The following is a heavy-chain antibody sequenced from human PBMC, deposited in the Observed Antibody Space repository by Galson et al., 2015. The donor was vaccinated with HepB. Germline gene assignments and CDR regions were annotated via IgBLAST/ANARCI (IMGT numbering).Heavy chain of an antibody. V-gene: IGHV5-51*01. J-gene: IGHJ4*02. D-gene: IGHD2-21*02. CDR2: IFPGDSDT. Sequence: QSGAEVIKPGESLKISCQGSGYTFTNFWIGWVRQMPGKGLEWMGIIFPGDSDTRYSPSFEGQVTISADESISTAYLQWSSLKASDTAMYYCARHGGAYCGSDCYSGDYWGQGTLVTVSS. CDR3: ARHGGAYCGSDCYSGDY. CDR1: GYTFTNFW.